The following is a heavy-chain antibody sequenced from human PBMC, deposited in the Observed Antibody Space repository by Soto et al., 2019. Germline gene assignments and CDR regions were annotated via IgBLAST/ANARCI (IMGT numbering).Heavy chain of an antibody. V-gene: IGHV4-4*07. D-gene: IGHD4-17*01. CDR1: CGSIIGYY. J-gene: IGHJ6*02. CDR3: AKGSTVREYYNGMDV. CDR2: IYLNGGS. Sequence: PSETLSLTCTVSCGSIIGYYWSWIRQPAGKGLEWVGRIYLNGGSNYNPSLKSRVTMSVDMSKNQFSLNLSSVTAADTAMYYCAKGSTVREYYNGMDVWGQGTTVTVSS.